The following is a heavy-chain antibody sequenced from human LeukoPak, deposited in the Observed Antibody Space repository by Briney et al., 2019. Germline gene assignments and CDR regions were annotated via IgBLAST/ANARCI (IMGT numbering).Heavy chain of an antibody. V-gene: IGHV1-18*01. CDR3: ARVYDFWSGYYSGRYYYYMDV. J-gene: IGHJ6*03. D-gene: IGHD3-3*01. CDR2: ISAYNGNT. Sequence: ASVKVSCKASGYTFTSYGISWVRQAPGQGLEWMGWISAYNGNTNYAQKLQGRVTITRNTSISTAYMELSSLRSEDTAVYYCARVYDFWSGYYSGRYYYYMDVWGKGTTVTVSS. CDR1: GYTFTSYG.